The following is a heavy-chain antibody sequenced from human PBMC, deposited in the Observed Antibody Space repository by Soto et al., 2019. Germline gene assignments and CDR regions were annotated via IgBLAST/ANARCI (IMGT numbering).Heavy chain of an antibody. CDR3: AKDLRTPVTATGDY. V-gene: IGHV3-30*18. Sequence: GGSLRLSCAASEITFSNFVMHWVRQAPGKGLEWVALISYDGSKEYYADSVKGRFTISRDNSKNTLYLQMNSLRPEDTATYYCAKDLRTPVTATGDYWGQGTLVTVSS. D-gene: IGHD4-17*01. CDR2: ISYDGSKE. J-gene: IGHJ4*02. CDR1: EITFSNFV.